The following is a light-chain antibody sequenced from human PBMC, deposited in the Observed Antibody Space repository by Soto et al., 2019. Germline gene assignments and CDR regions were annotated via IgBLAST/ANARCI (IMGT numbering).Light chain of an antibody. V-gene: IGLV2-8*01. J-gene: IGLJ2*01. Sequence: QSALTQPPSASGSPGQSVTISCTGTSNDVGNCNYVSWYQQHPGKAPKVLISEVSKRPSGVPDRFSGSKSGNMASLTVSGLQAEDGADYYCSSYSGTNNLLIFGGGTQLTVL. CDR3: SSYSGTNNLLI. CDR2: EVS. CDR1: SNDVGNCNY.